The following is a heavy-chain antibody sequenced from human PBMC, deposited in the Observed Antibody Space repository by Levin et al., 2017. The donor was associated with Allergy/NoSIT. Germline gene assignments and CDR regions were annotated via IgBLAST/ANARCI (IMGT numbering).Heavy chain of an antibody. CDR2: ISGSGGST. J-gene: IGHJ4*02. Sequence: QAGESLKISCAASGFTFSSYAMSWVRQAPGKGLEWVSAISGSGGSTYYADSVKGRFTISRDNSKNTLYLQMNSLRAEDTAVYYCAKGMVMIDYWGQGTLVTVSS. CDR1: GFTFSSYA. CDR3: AKGMVMIDY. V-gene: IGHV3-23*01. D-gene: IGHD3-22*01.